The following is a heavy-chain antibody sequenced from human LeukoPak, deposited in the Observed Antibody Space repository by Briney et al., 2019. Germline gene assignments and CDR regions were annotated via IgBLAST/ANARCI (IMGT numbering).Heavy chain of an antibody. CDR2: ISGSGGTT. Sequence: GGTLRLSCAASGFAFINYGMSWVRQAPGKGLEWVSAISGSGGTTYYAASVKGRFTISRDNSKNTLYLQMSSLRAEDTALYYCAKDQAGAILYFDYWGQGTLVSASS. V-gene: IGHV3-23*01. D-gene: IGHD1-26*01. CDR1: GFAFINYG. J-gene: IGHJ4*02. CDR3: AKDQAGAILYFDY.